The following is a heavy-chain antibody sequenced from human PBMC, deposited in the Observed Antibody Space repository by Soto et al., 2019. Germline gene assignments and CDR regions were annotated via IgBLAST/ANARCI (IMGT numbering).Heavy chain of an antibody. CDR3: ARWGTTGGLDV. CDR2: TSYDGSNK. V-gene: IGHV3-30*19. Sequence: QVQLVESGGGVVQPGASLRLSCVGSGFTFRSYVIHWVRQAPGKGLEWVALTSYDGSNKYYDDSVKGRFTISRDNSRNTVDLHKDSLRLEDTALYYCARWGTTGGLDVWGQGTLVYVSS. CDR1: GFTFRSYV. D-gene: IGHD3-16*01. J-gene: IGHJ4*02.